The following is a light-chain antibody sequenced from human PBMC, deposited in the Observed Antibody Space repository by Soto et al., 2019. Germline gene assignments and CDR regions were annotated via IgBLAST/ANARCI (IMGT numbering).Light chain of an antibody. J-gene: IGLJ3*02. CDR2: TNV. CDR1: SSNIGINT. V-gene: IGLV1-44*01. CDR3: AAWDDSLNGWV. Sequence: QSVLTQPPSASGTPGQRVTISCSGGSSNIGINTVDWYQQVPGTAPKLLIYTNVYRPSGVPDRFSGSKSGTSASLAISGLQSEDEADYYCAAWDDSLNGWVFGGGPRSPS.